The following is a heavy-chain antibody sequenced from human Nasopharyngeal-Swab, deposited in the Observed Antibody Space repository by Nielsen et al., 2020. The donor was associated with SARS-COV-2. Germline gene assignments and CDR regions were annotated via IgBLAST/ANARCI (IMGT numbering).Heavy chain of an antibody. Sequence: SVKVSCKASGGTISSYAISWVRQAPGQGLEWMGGIIPILGIANYAQKFQGRVTITADKSTSTAYMELSSLRSEDTAVCYCAREYGIVVVPAATGGMDVWGQGTTVTVSS. D-gene: IGHD2-2*01. CDR2: IIPILGIA. J-gene: IGHJ6*02. CDR1: GGTISSYA. V-gene: IGHV1-69*10. CDR3: AREYGIVVVPAATGGMDV.